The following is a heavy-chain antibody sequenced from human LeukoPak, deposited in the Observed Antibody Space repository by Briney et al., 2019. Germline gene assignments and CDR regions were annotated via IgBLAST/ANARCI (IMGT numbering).Heavy chain of an antibody. V-gene: IGHV1-18*01. Sequence: ASVKVSCKASGYTFTSYGISWVRPAPGQGMEWMGWISVYNVNTNYAQKLQGRVTMTTDTSTSTAYMERRSLRSDDTAVYYCARHAFSDSWYEKNYDYYGMDVWGQGPRVPVSS. J-gene: IGHJ6*02. D-gene: IGHD6-13*01. CDR2: ISVYNVNT. CDR1: GYTFTSYG. CDR3: ARHAFSDSWYEKNYDYYGMDV.